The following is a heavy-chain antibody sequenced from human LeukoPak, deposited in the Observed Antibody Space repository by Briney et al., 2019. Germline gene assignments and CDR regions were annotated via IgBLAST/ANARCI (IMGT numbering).Heavy chain of an antibody. CDR2: IKQDGSEK. V-gene: IGHV3-7*01. CDR3: ATYDSSGYFDAFDI. CDR1: GFTFSSYW. Sequence: GSLRLSCAASGFTFSSYWMSWVRQAPGKGLEWVANIKQDGSEKYYVDSVKGRFTISRDNAKNSLYLQMNSLRAEGTAVYYCATYDSSGYFDAFDIWGQGTMVTVSS. D-gene: IGHD3-22*01. J-gene: IGHJ3*02.